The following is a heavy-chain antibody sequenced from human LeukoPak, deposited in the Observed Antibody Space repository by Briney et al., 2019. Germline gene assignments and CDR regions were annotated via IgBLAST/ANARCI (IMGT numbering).Heavy chain of an antibody. CDR2: VKSKTDGGTT. CDR1: GFTFTIAW. J-gene: IGHJ4*02. V-gene: IGHV3-15*01. Sequence: GGSLRLSCAASGFTFTIAWMNWVRQAPGEGLEWIARVKSKTDGGTTDYAEPVKGRFTISRDDSENTVDLQMNSLKTEDTALYYCTTGYGSTWYGWGQGTLVTVSS. CDR3: TTGYGSTWYG. D-gene: IGHD6-13*01.